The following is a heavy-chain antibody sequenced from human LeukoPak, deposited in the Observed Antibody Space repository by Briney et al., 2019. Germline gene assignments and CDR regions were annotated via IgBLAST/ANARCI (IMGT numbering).Heavy chain of an antibody. J-gene: IGHJ4*02. V-gene: IGHV4-39*07. CDR3: AGRYSYGYVGY. D-gene: IGHD5-18*01. CDR2: IYYSGST. CDR1: GGSITSSSYY. Sequence: SETLSLTCTVSGGSITSSSYYWGWLRQPPGKGLEWIGSIYYSGSTHYSPSLKSRVTISVDTSNNQFSLKLSSVTAADTAVYYCAGRYSYGYVGYWGQGTLVTVSS.